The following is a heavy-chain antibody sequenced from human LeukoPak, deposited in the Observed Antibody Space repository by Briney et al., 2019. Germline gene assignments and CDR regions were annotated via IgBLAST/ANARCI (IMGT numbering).Heavy chain of an antibody. J-gene: IGHJ5*02. CDR3: ARGHCTSTSCGDWFDP. V-gene: IGHV1-8*03. Sequence: ASVKVSCKASGYTFTGYYMHWVRQAPGQGLEWMGWMNPDSGNTGYAQKFQGRVTITRNTSISTAYMELSSLRSEDTAIYYCARGHCTSTSCGDWFDPWGQGTLVTVSS. CDR2: MNPDSGNT. D-gene: IGHD2-2*01. CDR1: GYTFTGYY.